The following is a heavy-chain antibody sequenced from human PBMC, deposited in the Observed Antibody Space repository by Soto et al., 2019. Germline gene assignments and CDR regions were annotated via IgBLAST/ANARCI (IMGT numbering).Heavy chain of an antibody. D-gene: IGHD3-3*02. CDR2: TYYRSKWYN. CDR3: ARATFSWFDP. J-gene: IGHJ5*02. V-gene: IGHV6-1*01. CDR1: GDSVSSNSSA. Sequence: PSQALSLTCAISGDSVSSNSSAWNCIRQSPSRGLEWLGRTYYRSKWYNDYAVPVKSRIAINPDTSRNQFYLQLNSVTPEDTAVYFCARATFSWFDPWGQGTLVTVSS.